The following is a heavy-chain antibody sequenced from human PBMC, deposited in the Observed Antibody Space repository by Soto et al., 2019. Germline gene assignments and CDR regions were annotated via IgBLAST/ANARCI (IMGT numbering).Heavy chain of an antibody. D-gene: IGHD6-19*01. Sequence: SETLSLTCTVSGGSISSSSYYWGWIRQPPGKGLEWIGSIYYSGSSYYNPSLKSRVTISVDTSKNQFSLKLSSVTAADTAVYYCASGYSSGWALSRSLSNLWYYYYYGMDVWGQGTTVTVSS. J-gene: IGHJ6*02. CDR3: ASGYSSGWALSRSLSNLWYYYYYGMDV. V-gene: IGHV4-39*01. CDR1: GGSISSSSYY. CDR2: IYYSGSS.